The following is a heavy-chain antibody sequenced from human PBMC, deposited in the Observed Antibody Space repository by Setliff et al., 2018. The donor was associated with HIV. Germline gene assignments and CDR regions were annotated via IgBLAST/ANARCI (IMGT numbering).Heavy chain of an antibody. J-gene: IGHJ6*02. CDR2: IYSGGNT. D-gene: IGHD2-2*01. CDR1: GGSISSSNW. Sequence: ESLSLTCAVSGGSISSSNWWSWVRQAPGKGLEWVSVIYSGGNTYCADSVKGRFTISRDNSKNTVYLQMDSLRAEDTAVYYCTTSSVRCSSTSCYPVDYGMDVWGQGTTVTVSS. V-gene: IGHV3-53*01. CDR3: TTSSVRCSSTSCYPVDYGMDV.